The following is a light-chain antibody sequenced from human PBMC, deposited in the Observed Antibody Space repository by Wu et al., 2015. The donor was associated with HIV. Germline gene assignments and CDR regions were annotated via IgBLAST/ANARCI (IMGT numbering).Light chain of an antibody. J-gene: IGKJ2*03. CDR2: AS. Sequence: EIVLTQSPGTLSLSPGERATLSCRASQTISSAYLAWYQQKPGQAPRLLIYASSRATGIPDRFSGSGSGTEFTLKISKLEPEDFAVYYCQQYGSSPPGSFGQGTKLEIK. V-gene: IGKV3-20*01. CDR3: QQYGSSPPGS. CDR1: QTISSAY.